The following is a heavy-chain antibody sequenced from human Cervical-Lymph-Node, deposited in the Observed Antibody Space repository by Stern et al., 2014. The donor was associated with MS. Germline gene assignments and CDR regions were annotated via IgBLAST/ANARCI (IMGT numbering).Heavy chain of an antibody. J-gene: IGHJ4*02. V-gene: IGHV4-59*01. CDR1: YDSISSYY. Sequence: QVQLVQSGPGLVKPSETLSLTCTVSYDSISSYYWTWLRQPPGKGLEWIGYINYRRNPNYNPALKSRVTISVDTSKNQFSLKLTSVTAADTAMYYCARAFSDYHDSTPGYWGQGTLVTVSS. CDR3: ARAFSDYHDSTPGY. D-gene: IGHD3-22*01. CDR2: INYRRNP.